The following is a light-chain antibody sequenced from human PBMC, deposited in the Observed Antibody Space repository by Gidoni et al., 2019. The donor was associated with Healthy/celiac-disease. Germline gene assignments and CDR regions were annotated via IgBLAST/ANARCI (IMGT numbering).Light chain of an antibody. CDR3: CSYAGSDDV. V-gene: IGLV2-11*01. CDR1: SSDVGGYNY. J-gene: IGLJ1*01. CDR2: DVS. Sequence: QSALTQPRSVSGSPGQSVTIPCTGTSSDVGGYNYVSWYQQHPGKAPKLMIYDVSKRPSGVPDRFSGSKSGNTASLTISGLQAEDEADYYCCSYAGSDDVFGTGTKVTVL.